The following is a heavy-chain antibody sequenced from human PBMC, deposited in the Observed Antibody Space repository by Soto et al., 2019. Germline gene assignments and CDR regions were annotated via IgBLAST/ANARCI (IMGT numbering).Heavy chain of an antibody. CDR1: GFTFSSYA. CDR2: ISGSGGST. Sequence: GGSLRLSCAASGFTFSSYAMSWVRQAPGKGLEWVSAISGSGGSTYYADSVKGRFTISRDNSRNTLYLQMNSLRAEDTAVYYCAKDRGYCTNGVCPPPSFDYWGQGTLVTVSS. J-gene: IGHJ4*02. D-gene: IGHD2-8*01. CDR3: AKDRGYCTNGVCPPPSFDY. V-gene: IGHV3-23*01.